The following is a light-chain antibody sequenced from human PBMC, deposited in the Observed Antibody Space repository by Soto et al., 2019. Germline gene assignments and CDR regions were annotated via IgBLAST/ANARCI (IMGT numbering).Light chain of an antibody. CDR2: WSS. CDR1: QSILYSSNNKNY. J-gene: IGKJ4*01. Sequence: DIVMTQSPDSLAVSLGERATINCKSSQSILYSSNNKNYLAWYQQKVGQPPKLLTYWSSTRESGVPDRFSGSGSGTDFTLTISSLEPEDFAVYYCQQRSDWPLTFGGGTKVEIK. CDR3: QQRSDWPLT. V-gene: IGKV4-1*01.